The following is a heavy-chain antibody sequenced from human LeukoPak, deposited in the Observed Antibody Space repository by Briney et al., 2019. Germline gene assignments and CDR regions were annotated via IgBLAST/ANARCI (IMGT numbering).Heavy chain of an antibody. J-gene: IGHJ4*02. D-gene: IGHD3-22*01. Sequence: SETLSLTCTVSGGSISSSSYYWGWIRQPPGKGLKWIGSIYYSGSTYYNPSLKSRVTISVDTSKNQFSLKLSSVTAADTAVYYCARDFYDSSGYWYYFDYWGQGTLVTVSS. CDR2: IYYSGST. V-gene: IGHV4-39*07. CDR1: GGSISSSSYY. CDR3: ARDFYDSSGYWYYFDY.